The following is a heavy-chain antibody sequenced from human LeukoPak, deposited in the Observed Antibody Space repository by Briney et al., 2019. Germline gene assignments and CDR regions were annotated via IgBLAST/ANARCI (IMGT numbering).Heavy chain of an antibody. D-gene: IGHD6-13*01. V-gene: IGHV1-18*04. CDR3: ARIAAAGREAFDI. CDR1: GYTFTGYY. CDR2: ISAYNGNT. Sequence: ASVKVSCKASGYTFTGYYIHWVRQAPGQGLECMGWISAYNGNTNYAQKLQGRVTMTTDTSTSTAYMELRSLRSDDTAVYYCARIAAAGREAFDIWGQGTMVTVSS. J-gene: IGHJ3*02.